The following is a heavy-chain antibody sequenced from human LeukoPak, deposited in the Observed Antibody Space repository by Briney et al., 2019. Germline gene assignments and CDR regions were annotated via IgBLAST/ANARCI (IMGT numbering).Heavy chain of an antibody. V-gene: IGHV3-23*01. CDR2: ISGSGGST. CDR3: AKAGAMVRGVLDY. CDR1: GGSISSSSYY. J-gene: IGHJ4*02. Sequence: PSETLSLTCTVSGGSISSSSYYWGWVRQAPGKGLEWVSAISGSGGSTYYADSVKGRFTISRDNSKNTLYLQMNSLRAEDTAVYYCAKAGAMVRGVLDYWGQGTLVTVSS. D-gene: IGHD3-10*01.